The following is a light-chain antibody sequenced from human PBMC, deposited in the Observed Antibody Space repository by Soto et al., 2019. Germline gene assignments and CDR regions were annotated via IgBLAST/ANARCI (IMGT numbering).Light chain of an antibody. CDR2: DVT. Sequence: QSALTQPRSVSGSPGQSVTISCTGTSSDVGGYDHVSWHQQHPGKAPELMIYDVTKRPSGVPDRFSGSKSGNTASLTISGLQAEDEADYYCCSYAGRKTFRVFGGGTKLTVL. J-gene: IGLJ2*01. CDR3: CSYAGRKTFRV. CDR1: SSDVGGYDH. V-gene: IGLV2-11*01.